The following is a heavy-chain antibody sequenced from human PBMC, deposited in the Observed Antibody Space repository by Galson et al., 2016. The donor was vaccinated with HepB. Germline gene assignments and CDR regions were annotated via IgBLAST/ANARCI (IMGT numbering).Heavy chain of an antibody. D-gene: IGHD5-18*01. CDR3: AHRGLHDTSGYSYSPFDF. Sequence: PALVKPTQTLTLTCTVSGFSLSSNGVGVGWIRQPPGKALEWLALIFWDDDQRYNPSLKNRVTVTKDTPKNQAVLTVTDMDPVDTATYFCAHRGLHDTSGYSYSPFDFWGQGILVTVSS. V-gene: IGHV2-5*02. J-gene: IGHJ4*02. CDR1: GFSLSSNGVG. CDR2: IFWDDDQ.